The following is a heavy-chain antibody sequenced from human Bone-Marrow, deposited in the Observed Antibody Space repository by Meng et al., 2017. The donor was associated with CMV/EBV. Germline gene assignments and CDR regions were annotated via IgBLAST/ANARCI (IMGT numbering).Heavy chain of an antibody. V-gene: IGHV4-59*01. CDR1: GGSISSYY. CDR3: AAQYSSGRYYHYYYGMDV. D-gene: IGHD6-19*01. J-gene: IGHJ6*02. Sequence: SETLSLTCTVSGGSISSYYWSWIRQPPGKGLEWIGYIYYSGSTNYNPSLKSRVTISVDTSKNQFSLKLSSVTAADTAVYYCAAQYSSGRYYHYYYGMDVWGQGTTVTVSS. CDR2: IYYSGST.